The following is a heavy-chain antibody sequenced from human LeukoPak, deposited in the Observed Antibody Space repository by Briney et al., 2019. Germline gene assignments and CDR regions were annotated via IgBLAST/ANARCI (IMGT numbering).Heavy chain of an antibody. Sequence: GGSLRLSCAASGLTFSGYAMSWVRQAPGKGLEWVSAISDSGTGTYYADSVMGRFTISRDNSKNTLYLHMNSLRAEDTAVYYCASYGSGSYFDYWGQGTLVTVSS. D-gene: IGHD3-10*01. J-gene: IGHJ4*02. V-gene: IGHV3-23*01. CDR2: ISDSGTGT. CDR3: ASYGSGSYFDY. CDR1: GLTFSGYA.